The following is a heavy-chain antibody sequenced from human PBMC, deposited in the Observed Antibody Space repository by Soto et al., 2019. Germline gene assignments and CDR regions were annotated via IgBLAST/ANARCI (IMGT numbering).Heavy chain of an antibody. CDR2: ISAYNGNT. CDR1: GYTFTSYG. D-gene: IGHD3-22*01. J-gene: IGHJ5*02. CDR3: ARDYWTYHYVSSGYYPDP. Sequence: ASVKVSCKASGYTFTSYGSSWVRQAPGQGLEWMGWISAYNGNTNYAQKLQGRVNMTTDTSTSTAYMELRSLRSDDTAVYYCARDYWTYHYVSSGYYPDPGGQGTRVTVAS. V-gene: IGHV1-18*01.